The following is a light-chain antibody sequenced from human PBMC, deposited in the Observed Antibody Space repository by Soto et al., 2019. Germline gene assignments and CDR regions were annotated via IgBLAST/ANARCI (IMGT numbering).Light chain of an antibody. V-gene: IGKV1-33*01. CDR2: DAS. CDR1: QDISNY. CDR3: RQYATLPLNT. Sequence: SQSSLSASVGDRVTITCQASQDISNYLNWYQQKPGKAPKLLIYDASNLETGVPSRFSGSGSGTDFTFTISSLQPEDNGTYYCRQYATLPLNTFGQ. J-gene: IGKJ5*01.